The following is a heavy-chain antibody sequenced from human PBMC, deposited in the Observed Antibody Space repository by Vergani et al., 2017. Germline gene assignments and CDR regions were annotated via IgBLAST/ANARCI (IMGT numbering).Heavy chain of an antibody. Sequence: EVQLVQSGAEVKKPGESLKISCKGSGYSFTSYWIGWVRQMPGKGLEWRGINYPGDSDTRYSPSFQGQVTISADQSISTAYLQWSSLKASDTAMYYWAGPGYSSSWYLAFDIWGQGTMVTVSS. CDR3: AGPGYSSSWYLAFDI. CDR2: NYPGDSDT. CDR1: GYSFTSYW. V-gene: IGHV5-51*01. J-gene: IGHJ3*02. D-gene: IGHD6-13*01.